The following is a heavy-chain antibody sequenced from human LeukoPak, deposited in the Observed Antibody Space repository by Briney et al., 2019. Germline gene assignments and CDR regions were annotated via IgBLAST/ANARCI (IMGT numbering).Heavy chain of an antibody. J-gene: IGHJ4*02. CDR2: ISYDGSNK. V-gene: IGHV3-30*04. D-gene: IGHD6-19*01. CDR1: GFTFSSYA. Sequence: GGSLRLSCAASGFTFSSYAMHWVRQAPGKGLEWVAVISYDGSNKYYADSVKGRFTISRDSSKNTLYLQMNSLRAEDTAVYYCARGVAVAGTSCDYWGQGTLVTVSS. CDR3: ARGVAVAGTSCDY.